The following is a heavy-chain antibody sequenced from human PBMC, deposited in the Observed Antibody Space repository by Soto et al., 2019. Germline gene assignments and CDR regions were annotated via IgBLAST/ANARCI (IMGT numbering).Heavy chain of an antibody. Sequence: HLVQSGPEVKKPGASITVSCKTSGDTFTNFGLSWVRQAPGQGLEWMGWIATYNSNRNYAQKFQGRLTLTTDTSTSTAYMELKSLRYGDTAVYYCATVLRGVVNWFDPWGQGTLVTVSS. CDR1: GDTFTNFG. D-gene: IGHD3-10*01. CDR3: ATVLRGVVNWFDP. J-gene: IGHJ5*02. CDR2: IATYNSNR. V-gene: IGHV1-18*01.